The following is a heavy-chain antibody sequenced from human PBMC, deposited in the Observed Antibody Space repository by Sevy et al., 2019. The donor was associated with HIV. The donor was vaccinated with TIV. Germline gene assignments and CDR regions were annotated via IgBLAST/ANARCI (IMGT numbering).Heavy chain of an antibody. J-gene: IGHJ4*02. CDR1: GFTFSSYW. CDR3: ARKGACSWYYFDY. D-gene: IGHD6-13*01. V-gene: IGHV3-7*01. Sequence: GGSLRLSCAASGFTFSSYWMSWVRQAPGKGLEWVANIKQDGSEKYYVDSVKGRFTISRDNAKNSLYLQMNSLRAEDAALYYWARKGACSWYYFDYWGQGTLVTVSS. CDR2: IKQDGSEK.